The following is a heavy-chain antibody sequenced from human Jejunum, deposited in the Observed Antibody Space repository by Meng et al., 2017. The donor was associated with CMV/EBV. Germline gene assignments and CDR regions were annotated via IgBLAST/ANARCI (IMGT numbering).Heavy chain of an antibody. Sequence: ARGQGLEWMGGSTPKLATAHYSEKFQGRVTITVDESTSSVYMELSSLTSDDTAVYYCARGRGYTGYDPGYGGDWPVAKYCYFGMDVWGQGTTVTVSS. CDR3: ARGRGYTGYDPGYGGDWPVAKYCYFGMDV. D-gene: IGHD5-12*01. V-gene: IGHV1-69*01. CDR2: STPKLATA. J-gene: IGHJ6*02.